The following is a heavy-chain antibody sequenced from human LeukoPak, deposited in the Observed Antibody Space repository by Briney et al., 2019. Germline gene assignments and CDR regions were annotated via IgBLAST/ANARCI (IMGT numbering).Heavy chain of an antibody. Sequence: TGGSLRLSCAASRFTFNSYAMSWVRQAPGKGLEWVSAISGSGGSTYYAASVKGQFTISRDNSKNTLYLQMNSLRAEDTAVHYCAKSITGYSSGGFDYWGQGTLVTVSS. D-gene: IGHD6-19*01. CDR1: RFTFNSYA. V-gene: IGHV3-23*01. J-gene: IGHJ4*02. CDR2: ISGSGGST. CDR3: AKSITGYSSGGFDY.